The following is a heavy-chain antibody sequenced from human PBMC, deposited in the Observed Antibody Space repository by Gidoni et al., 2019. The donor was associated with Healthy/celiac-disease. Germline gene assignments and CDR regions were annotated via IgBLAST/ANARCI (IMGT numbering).Heavy chain of an antibody. J-gene: IGHJ4*02. CDR2: INHSGST. CDR3: ARNAYYDILTGYAPLAY. V-gene: IGHV4-34*01. CDR1: GGSFSGYY. Sequence: QVQLQQWGAGLLKPSETLSLTCAVYGGSFSGYYWRWIRQPPGKGLEWIGEINHSGSTNYNPSLKSRVTISVDTSKNQFSLKLSSVTAADTAVYYCARNAYYDILTGYAPLAYWGQGTLVTVSS. D-gene: IGHD3-9*01.